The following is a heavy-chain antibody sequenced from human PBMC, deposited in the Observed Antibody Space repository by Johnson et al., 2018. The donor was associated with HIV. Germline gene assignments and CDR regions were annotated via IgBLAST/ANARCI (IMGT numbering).Heavy chain of an antibody. CDR2: INISGDT. J-gene: IGHJ3*02. CDR1: GFTVSSKY. Sequence: VQLVESGGGLVQPGGSLRLSCAASGFTVSSKYMSWVRQAPGKGLECVSIINISGDTYYADSVKGRFTISRDNSKNTLFLQMNSLRAEDTAVYFCAREGGGGDFDAFDIWGQGTMVTLSS. CDR3: AREGGGGDFDAFDI. D-gene: IGHD2-21*02. V-gene: IGHV3-66*01.